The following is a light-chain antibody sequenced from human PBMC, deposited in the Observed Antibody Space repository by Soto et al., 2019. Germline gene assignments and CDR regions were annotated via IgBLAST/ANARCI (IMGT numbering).Light chain of an antibody. J-gene: IGKJ4*01. CDR2: DAS. Sequence: VLTQSPGTLSLSPGDRASLSCRASQSLSRYLAWYQQKPGQAPRLLIYDASNRATGIPARFSGSGSGTDFTLTISSLEPEDFAVYYCQQRSNWPPSLTFGGRSKV. CDR3: QQRSNWPPSLT. V-gene: IGKV3-11*01. CDR1: QSLSRY.